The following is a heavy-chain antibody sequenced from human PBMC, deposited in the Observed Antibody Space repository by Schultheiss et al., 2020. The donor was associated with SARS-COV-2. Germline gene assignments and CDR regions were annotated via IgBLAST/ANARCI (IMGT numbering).Heavy chain of an antibody. CDR1: GGSISTNSRY. Sequence: SETLSLTCTVSGGSISTNSRYWSWIRQHPGKGLEWIGYIYYSGSTNYNPSLKSRVTMSVDTSKNQFSLKLSSVTAADTAVYYCARHGNKDIWGQGTMVTVSS. CDR2: IYYSGST. CDR3: ARHGNKDI. V-gene: IGHV4-61*05. J-gene: IGHJ3*02. D-gene: IGHD1-26*01.